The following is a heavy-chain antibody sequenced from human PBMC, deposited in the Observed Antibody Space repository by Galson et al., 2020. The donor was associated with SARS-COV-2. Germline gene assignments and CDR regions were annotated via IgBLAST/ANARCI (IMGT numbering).Heavy chain of an antibody. CDR2: ISKDGSIK. CDR1: GFTLRDFA. D-gene: IGHD5-12*01. Sequence: GGSLRLSCAASGFTLRDFAVHLVRQAPGKGLEWVGIISKDGSIKHYADPVKGRFTLSRDNSKNMLYLQMNSLRPEDTAMYYCARREYSGYDYFDSWGQGTLVTVSS. CDR3: ARREYSGYDYFDS. V-gene: IGHV3-30-3*01. J-gene: IGHJ4*02.